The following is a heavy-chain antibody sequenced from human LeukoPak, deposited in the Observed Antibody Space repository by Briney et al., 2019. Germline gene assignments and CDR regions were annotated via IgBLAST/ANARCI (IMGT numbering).Heavy chain of an antibody. V-gene: IGHV1-46*01. CDR2: INPSGGST. D-gene: IGHD5-18*01. CDR1: GYTFTSYY. Sequence: ASVKVSCKASGYTFTSYYMHWVRQAPGQGLEWMGIINPSGGSTSYAQKFQGRVTITADESTSTAYMELSSLRSEDTAVYYCARYNRGYSYGYFYFDYWGQGTLATVSS. CDR3: ARYNRGYSYGYFYFDY. J-gene: IGHJ4*02.